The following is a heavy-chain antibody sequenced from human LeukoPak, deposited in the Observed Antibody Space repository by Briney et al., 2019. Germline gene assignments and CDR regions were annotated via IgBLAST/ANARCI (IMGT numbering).Heavy chain of an antibody. CDR3: ARPQGLSSNWYFDL. V-gene: IGHV1-2*02. CDR2: INPNSGGT. CDR1: GYTFTGYY. D-gene: IGHD6-6*01. Sequence: ASVKVSCKASGYTFTGYYMHWVRQAPGQGLEWMGWINPNSGGTNYAQKFQGRVTMTRDTSISTAYMELSRLRSDDTAVYYCARPQGLSSNWYFDLWGRGTLVTVSS. J-gene: IGHJ2*01.